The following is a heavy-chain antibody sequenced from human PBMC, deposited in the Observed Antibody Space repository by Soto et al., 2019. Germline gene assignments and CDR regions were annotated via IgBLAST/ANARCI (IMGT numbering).Heavy chain of an antibody. Sequence: TLSLTCTVSGGSISSCGYYWSWIRQHPVKVLELIGYIYYSGRTYYNPSLKSRVTISVDTSKNQFSLKLSSVTAADTAVYYCARLGSSGYYYGYYFDYWGQGTLVTVSS. CDR1: GGSISSCGYY. J-gene: IGHJ4*02. CDR3: ARLGSSGYYYGYYFDY. V-gene: IGHV4-31*03. D-gene: IGHD3-22*01. CDR2: IYYSGRT.